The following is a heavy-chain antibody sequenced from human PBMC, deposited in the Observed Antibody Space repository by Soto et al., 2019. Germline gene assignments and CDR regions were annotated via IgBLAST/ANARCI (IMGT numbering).Heavy chain of an antibody. Sequence: PSETLSLTCTVSGGSISSYYWSWIRQPPGKGLEWIGYIYHSGSTNYNPSLKSRVTMAVDTSKNQFSLKLSSVTAADTAVYYCARDPARRSNEFDYWGQGTPVTVSS. D-gene: IGHD2-8*01. J-gene: IGHJ4*02. CDR2: IYHSGST. CDR1: GGSISSYY. V-gene: IGHV4-59*01. CDR3: ARDPARRSNEFDY.